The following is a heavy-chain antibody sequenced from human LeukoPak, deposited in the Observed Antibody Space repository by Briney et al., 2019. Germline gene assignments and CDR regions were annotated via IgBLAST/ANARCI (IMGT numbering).Heavy chain of an antibody. D-gene: IGHD1-26*01. CDR2: ISSSGSTI. Sequence: PGGSLRLSCAASGFTFSSYAMSWVRQAPGKGLEWVSYISSSGSTIYYADSVKGRFTISRDNAKNSLYLQMNSLRAEDTAVYYCARVSYSGSYYYYYYMDVWGKGTTVTVSS. CDR1: GFTFSSYA. J-gene: IGHJ6*03. CDR3: ARVSYSGSYYYYYYMDV. V-gene: IGHV3-48*03.